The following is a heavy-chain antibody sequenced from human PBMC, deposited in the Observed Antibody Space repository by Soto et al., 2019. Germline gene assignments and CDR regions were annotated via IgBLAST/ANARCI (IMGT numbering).Heavy chain of an antibody. D-gene: IGHD7-27*01. V-gene: IGHV3-53*01. Sequence: EVPLVESGGGLTQPGGSLRLSCVVSGFIVSRSHMMWVRQAPGKGLEGVSVIYNHGQIDYVDPVKGRFTIARDNSKNTISLQMNSLQVEDTDVYYCVRGTGAERHWCQGALVTVSS. CDR2: IYNHGQI. CDR3: VRGTGAERH. J-gene: IGHJ4*02. CDR1: GFIVSRSH.